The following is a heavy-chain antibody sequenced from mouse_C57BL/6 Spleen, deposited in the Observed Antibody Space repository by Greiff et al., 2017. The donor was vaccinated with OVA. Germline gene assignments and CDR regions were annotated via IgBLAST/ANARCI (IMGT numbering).Heavy chain of an antibody. CDR1: GYTFTSYD. CDR2: IYPNNDGT. J-gene: IGHJ1*03. V-gene: IGHV1-14*01. D-gene: IGHD1-1*01. Sequence: VQLQQSGPELVKPGASVKMSCKASGYTFTSYDMHWVKQKPGQGLEWIGYIYPNNDGTKYNEKFKGKATLTSDKSSSTAYMELRSLTSEDSAVYYCARSGYYGSSFWYFDVWGTGTTVTVSS. CDR3: ARSGYYGSSFWYFDV.